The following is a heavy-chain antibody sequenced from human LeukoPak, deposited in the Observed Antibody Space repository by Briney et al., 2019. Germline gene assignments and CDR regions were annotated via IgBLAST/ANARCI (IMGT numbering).Heavy chain of an antibody. CDR2: IYYSGST. CDR1: GGSISSYY. Sequence: SETLSLTCTVSGGSISSYYWSWIRQPPGKGLEWIGYIYYSGSTNYNPSLKSRVTISVDTSKNQFSLKLSSVTAADTPVYYCARAQLTYYYGSGILDYWGQGTLVTVSS. CDR3: ARAQLTYYYGSGILDY. D-gene: IGHD3-10*01. J-gene: IGHJ4*02. V-gene: IGHV4-59*01.